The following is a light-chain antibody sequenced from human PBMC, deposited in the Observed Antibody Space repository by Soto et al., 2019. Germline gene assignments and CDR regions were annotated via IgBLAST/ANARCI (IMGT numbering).Light chain of an antibody. CDR1: QSVSSSY. Sequence: EIVLTQSPGTLSLSPGERATLSCRASQSVSSSYLAWYQQKPGQAPRLLIYGASSRATGVPDRFSGSGSGTDFTLTISGLEAEDFVVYYCQQYGTSRTFGQGTKLEIK. V-gene: IGKV3-20*01. J-gene: IGKJ2*01. CDR3: QQYGTSRT. CDR2: GAS.